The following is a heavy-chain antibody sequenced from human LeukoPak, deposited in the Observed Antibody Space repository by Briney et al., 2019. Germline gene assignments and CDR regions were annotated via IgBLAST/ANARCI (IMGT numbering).Heavy chain of an antibody. V-gene: IGHV3-23*01. CDR1: GFTFSKYA. Sequence: GGSLRLSCAASGFTFSKYAMSWVRQAPGKGLEWVSDISGSGGSTYYADSVKGRFTISRDNSKNTLYLQMNSLRAEDKAVYYCAKDTAWLRYDSKFDYWGQGNLVTVSS. J-gene: IGHJ4*02. D-gene: IGHD3-22*01. CDR3: AKDTAWLRYDSKFDY. CDR2: ISGSGGST.